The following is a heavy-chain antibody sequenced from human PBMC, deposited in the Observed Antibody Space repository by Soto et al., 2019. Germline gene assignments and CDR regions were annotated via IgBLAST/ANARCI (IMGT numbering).Heavy chain of an antibody. J-gene: IGHJ5*01. CDR2: ITSSGTT. CDR3: ARGRPAIATRWFDS. D-gene: IGHD1-1*01. Sequence: SETLSLTCAVFGGSFSDSYWSWIRQSPGKGLEWIGEITSSGTTYYNPSLKSRVTISGDTSKNQFSLEVRSVTAADTAVYYCARGRPAIATRWFDSWGQGTLVTVSS. CDR1: GGSFSDSY. V-gene: IGHV4-34*01.